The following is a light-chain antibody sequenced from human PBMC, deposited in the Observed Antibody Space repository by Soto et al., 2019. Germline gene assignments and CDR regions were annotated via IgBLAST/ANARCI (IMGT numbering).Light chain of an antibody. CDR3: SSYTSSSIVI. J-gene: IGLJ2*01. V-gene: IGLV2-14*01. CDR1: SSDVGAYDY. CDR2: EVT. Sequence: QSALTQPPSASGSLGQSVTIPCTGTSSDVGAYDYVSWYQQHPGKAPKLIIYEVTNRPSGVSNRFSGSKSGSTASLTISGLQAEDEADYYCSSYTSSSIVIFGGGTKVTVL.